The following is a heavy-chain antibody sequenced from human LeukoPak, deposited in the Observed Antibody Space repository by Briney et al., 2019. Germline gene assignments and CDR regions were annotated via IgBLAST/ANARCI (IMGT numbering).Heavy chain of an antibody. Sequence: PSETLSLTCTVSGGSISSSSYYWGWIRQPPGKGLEWIGSIYTSGSTNYNPSLKGRVTISVDTSKNQFSLRLSSVTAADTAVYYCARDHRWELALDYWGQGTLVTVSS. D-gene: IGHD1-26*01. CDR3: ARDHRWELALDY. CDR1: GGSISSSSYY. CDR2: IYTSGST. V-gene: IGHV4-39*07. J-gene: IGHJ4*02.